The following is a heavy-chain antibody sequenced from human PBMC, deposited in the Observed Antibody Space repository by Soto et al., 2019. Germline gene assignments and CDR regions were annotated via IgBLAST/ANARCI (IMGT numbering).Heavy chain of an antibody. D-gene: IGHD3-10*01. Sequence: ASVKVSCKASGYTFTSYGISWVRQAPGQGLEWMGWISAYNGNTNYAQKLQGRVTITTDTSTSTAYMELRSLRSDDTAVYYCAREGGYYYGSDPYYCMDVWGQGTTVTVSS. V-gene: IGHV1-18*04. CDR3: AREGGYYYGSDPYYCMDV. J-gene: IGHJ6*02. CDR2: ISAYNGNT. CDR1: GYTFTSYG.